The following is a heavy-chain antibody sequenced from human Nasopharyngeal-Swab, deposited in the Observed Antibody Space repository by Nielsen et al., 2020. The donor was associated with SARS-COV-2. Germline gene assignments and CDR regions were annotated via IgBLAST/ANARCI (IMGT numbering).Heavy chain of an antibody. Sequence: SETLSLTCTVSGGPISSYYWSWIRQPPGKGLEWIGYIYYSGSTNYNPSLKSRVTISVDTSKNQFSLKLSSVTAADTAVYYCARDKGGMATLDYYYCYYMDVWGKGTTVTVSS. V-gene: IGHV4-59*01. CDR2: IYYSGST. D-gene: IGHD5-24*01. CDR3: ARDKGGMATLDYYYCYYMDV. CDR1: GGPISSYY. J-gene: IGHJ6*03.